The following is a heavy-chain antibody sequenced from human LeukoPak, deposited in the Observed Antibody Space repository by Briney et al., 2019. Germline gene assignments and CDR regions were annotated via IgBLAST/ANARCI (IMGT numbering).Heavy chain of an antibody. V-gene: IGHV1-8*01. CDR2: MNPNSGNT. CDR1: GYTFTSYD. D-gene: IGHD3-22*01. CDR3: AVNYYDSSTRVAFDI. J-gene: IGHJ3*02. Sequence: ASVKVSCKASGYTFTSYDINWVRQATGQGLEWMGWMNPNSGNTGYAQKFQGRVTMTRNTSISTAYMELSSLRSEDTAVYYCAVNYYDSSTRVAFDIWGQGTMATVSS.